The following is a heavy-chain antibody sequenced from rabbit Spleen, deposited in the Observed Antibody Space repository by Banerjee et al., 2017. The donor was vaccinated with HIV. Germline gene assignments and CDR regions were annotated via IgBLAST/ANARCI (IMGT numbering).Heavy chain of an antibody. J-gene: IGHJ3*01. D-gene: IGHD2-1*01. CDR1: GFTLSRNW. CDR2: IDTGSGT. V-gene: IGHV1S40*01. CDR3: ARDGGVTDYDL. Sequence: QSLEESGGDLVKPGASLTLTCTASGFTLSRNWMCWVRQAPGKGLEWIGCIDTGSGTWYASWAKGRFTISKTSSTVDLKMTSLTAADTATYFCARDGGVTDYDLWGQGTLVTVS.